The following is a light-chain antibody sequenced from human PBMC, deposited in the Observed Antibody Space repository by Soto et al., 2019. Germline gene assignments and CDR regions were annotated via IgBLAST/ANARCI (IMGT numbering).Light chain of an antibody. CDR2: EVR. Sequence: QSALTQPASVSGSPGQSITISCSGTTNDIGGYNYVSWYQHHPGKVPKVIIYEVRNRPSGVSNRVSGSKSGNTASLTISGLQADDEADYYCCSYVGATTYVFGSVTKLTVL. V-gene: IGLV2-14*01. J-gene: IGLJ1*01. CDR3: CSYVGATTYV. CDR1: TNDIGGYNY.